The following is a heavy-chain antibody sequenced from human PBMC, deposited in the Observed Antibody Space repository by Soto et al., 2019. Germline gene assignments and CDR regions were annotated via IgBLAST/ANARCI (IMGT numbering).Heavy chain of an antibody. CDR2: IYSGGST. D-gene: IGHD5-18*01. V-gene: IGHV3-53*01. Sequence: GGSLRLSCAASGFTVSSNYMSWVRQAPGKGLEWVSVIYSGGSTYYADSVKGRFTISRDNSKNTLYLQMNSLRAEDTAVYYCASLDTAMVTAPYGMDVWGQGTTVTVSS. J-gene: IGHJ6*02. CDR1: GFTVSSNY. CDR3: ASLDTAMVTAPYGMDV.